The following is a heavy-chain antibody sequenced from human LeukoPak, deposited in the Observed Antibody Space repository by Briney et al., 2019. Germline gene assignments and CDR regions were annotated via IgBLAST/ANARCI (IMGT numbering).Heavy chain of an antibody. V-gene: IGHV4-59*12. Sequence: SETLSLTCTVSGGSISSYYWSWIRQPPGKGLEWIGYIYYSGSTNYNPSLKSRVTISVDTSKNQFSVKLTSVTAADTAVYYCARDQGAVAGIDPWGQGTLVTVSS. CDR2: IYYSGST. J-gene: IGHJ5*02. D-gene: IGHD6-19*01. CDR3: ARDQGAVAGIDP. CDR1: GGSISSYY.